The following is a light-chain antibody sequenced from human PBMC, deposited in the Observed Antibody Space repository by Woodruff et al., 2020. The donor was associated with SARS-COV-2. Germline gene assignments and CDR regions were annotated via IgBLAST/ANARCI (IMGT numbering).Light chain of an antibody. V-gene: IGLV2-14*01. J-gene: IGLJ1*01. CDR3: SSYTSSSTYV. CDR1: SSDVGGHNF. Sequence: GSPGQSITITCTRTSSDVGGHNFVSWYQQRPGKAPKLVIYEVNNRPSGVSGRFSGSKSGNTASLTISGLQTEDEGDYYCSSYTSSSTYVFGTG. CDR2: EVN.